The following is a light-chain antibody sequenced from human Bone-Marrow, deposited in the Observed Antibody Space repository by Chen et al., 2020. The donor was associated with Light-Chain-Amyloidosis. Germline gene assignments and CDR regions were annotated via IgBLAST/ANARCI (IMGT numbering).Light chain of an antibody. CDR1: QSIQYNSDNKNY. V-gene: IGKV4-1*01. CDR3: QQYYSTPLT. CDR2: WAS. Sequence: DIVMTQSPDSLAVFLGERATINCKSSQSIQYNSDNKNYLAWYQQKPGQPPKLLIYWASTRESGFPDRFRGSGSETDFTLTISSLQAEDVAVYYCQQYYSTPLTFGQGTRVEIK. J-gene: IGKJ1*01.